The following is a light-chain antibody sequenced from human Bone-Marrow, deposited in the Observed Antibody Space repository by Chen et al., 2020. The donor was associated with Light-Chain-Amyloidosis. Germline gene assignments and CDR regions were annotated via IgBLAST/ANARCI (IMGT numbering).Light chain of an antibody. CDR2: RDT. CDR1: DLPTKY. CDR3: QSADSSGTYEVI. V-gene: IGLV3-25*03. J-gene: IGLJ2*01. Sequence: SYELTQPPSVSVSPGQTARITCSGDDLPTKYAYWYQQKPGQAPVLVIHRDTERPSGISERVSGCSSGTTATLTNSGVQAEDEADYHCQSADSSGTYEVIFGGGTKLTVL.